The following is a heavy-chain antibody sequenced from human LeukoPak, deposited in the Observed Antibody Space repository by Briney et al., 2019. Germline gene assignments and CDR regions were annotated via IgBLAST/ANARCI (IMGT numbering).Heavy chain of an antibody. D-gene: IGHD3-10*01. CDR1: GFTFSSYW. Sequence: GGSLRLSCAASGFTFSSYWMSWGRQAPGKGLEWGANIKQDGSEKYYVDSVKGRFTISRDNAKNSLYLQMNSLRAEDTAVYSCARDGIVYYYGSGSYYSTWGQGTMVTVSS. CDR2: IKQDGSEK. J-gene: IGHJ3*01. CDR3: ARDGIVYYYGSGSYYST. V-gene: IGHV3-7*01.